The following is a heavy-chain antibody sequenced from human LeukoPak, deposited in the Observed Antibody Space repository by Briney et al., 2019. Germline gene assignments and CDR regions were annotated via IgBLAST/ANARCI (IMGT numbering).Heavy chain of an antibody. Sequence: GESLKISCKVSGFSFNNYWIAWVRQMPGKGLEWMGIIHPGDSDTRHRPSIQGQVTISADNSLTTAYLQWSSLKASDTATYFCARRVNYNGHYFDYWGQGTLVTVS. J-gene: IGHJ4*02. V-gene: IGHV5-51*01. CDR1: GFSFNNYW. CDR3: ARRVNYNGHYFDY. CDR2: IHPGDSDT. D-gene: IGHD1-7*01.